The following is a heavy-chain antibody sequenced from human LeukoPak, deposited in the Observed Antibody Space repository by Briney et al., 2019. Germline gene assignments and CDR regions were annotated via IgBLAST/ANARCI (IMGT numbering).Heavy chain of an antibody. D-gene: IGHD1-26*01. Sequence: GGSLRLSCAASGFTFSSYWMSWVRQAPGKGLEWVANIKQDGSEKYYVDSVKGRFTISRDSAKNSLYLQMNSLRAEDTAVYYCARDPVRGSYSLHAFDIWGQGTMVTVSS. CDR3: ARDPVRGSYSLHAFDI. CDR1: GFTFSSYW. J-gene: IGHJ3*02. V-gene: IGHV3-7*01. CDR2: IKQDGSEK.